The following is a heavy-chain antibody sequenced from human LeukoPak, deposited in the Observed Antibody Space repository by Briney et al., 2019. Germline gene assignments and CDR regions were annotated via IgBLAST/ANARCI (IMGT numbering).Heavy chain of an antibody. J-gene: IGHJ4*02. CDR3: ARYTYYYDSSGYYPYFFDY. Sequence: SETLSLTCTVSGGSISSYYWSWIRQPAGKGLEWIGRIYTSGSTNYNPSLKSRVTMSVDTSKNRFSLKLSSVTAADTAVYYCARYTYYYDSSGYYPYFFDYWGQGTLVTVSS. CDR2: IYTSGST. D-gene: IGHD3-22*01. CDR1: GGSISSYY. V-gene: IGHV4-4*07.